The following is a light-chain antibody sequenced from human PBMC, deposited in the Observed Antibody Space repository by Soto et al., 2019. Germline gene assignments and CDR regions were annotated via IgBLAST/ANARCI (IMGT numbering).Light chain of an antibody. CDR1: QSISNF. J-gene: IGKJ1*01. V-gene: IGKV1-39*01. CDR3: QQSYTTPRS. Sequence: DSQMTQAPSSLSASLRDRVTIACRASQSISNFLNWYQQKPGKAPSLLIFGASHWQSGVPSRFSASGSGTDFTLTISSLEVEDFATYFCQQSYTTPRSFGEGTKVDI. CDR2: GAS.